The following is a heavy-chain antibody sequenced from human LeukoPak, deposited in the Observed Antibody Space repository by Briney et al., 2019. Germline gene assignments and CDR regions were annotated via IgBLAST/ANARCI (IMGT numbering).Heavy chain of an antibody. D-gene: IGHD3-10*01. Sequence: GGSLTLSCAASGFTFTNAWMTWLRQAPGKELEGVGRIKSKGDGETTDYAPPVKGGFSMSRDDSKATMYLQMYSLEAEDTAVYYCTTDLGLTMIRGVIVYWGQGALVTVSS. J-gene: IGHJ4*02. CDR1: GFTFTNAW. CDR3: TTDLGLTMIRGVIVY. CDR2: IKSKGDGETT. V-gene: IGHV3-15*01.